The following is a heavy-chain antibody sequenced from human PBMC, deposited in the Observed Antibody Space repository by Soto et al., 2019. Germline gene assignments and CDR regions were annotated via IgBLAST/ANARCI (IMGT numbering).Heavy chain of an antibody. V-gene: IGHV3-30*03. J-gene: IGHJ6*02. CDR3: ARARRYCTNGVCYLGPYYYYGMDV. CDR2: ISYDGSNK. D-gene: IGHD2-8*01. Sequence: GGSLRLSCVASGFTFSSYGMHWVRQAPGKGLEWVAVISYDGSNKYYADSVKGRFTISRDNSKNTLYLQMNSLRAEDTAVYYCARARRYCTNGVCYLGPYYYYGMDVWGQGTTVTVSS. CDR1: GFTFSSYG.